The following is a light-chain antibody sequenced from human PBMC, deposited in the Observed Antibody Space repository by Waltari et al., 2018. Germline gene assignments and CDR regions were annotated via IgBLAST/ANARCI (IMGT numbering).Light chain of an antibody. CDR2: KAS. CDR1: QSISSW. Sequence: DIQMTQSPSTLSASVGDRVTLTCRASQSISSWLAWYQQKPGKAPTFLIYKASSLQGGVPSRFSGSGSGTECTLTISSLQPDDFATYYCQQCHSYPWTFGQGTKVEIK. J-gene: IGKJ1*01. CDR3: QQCHSYPWT. V-gene: IGKV1-5*03.